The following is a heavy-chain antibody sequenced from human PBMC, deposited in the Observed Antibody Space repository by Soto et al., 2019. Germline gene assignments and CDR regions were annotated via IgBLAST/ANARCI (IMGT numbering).Heavy chain of an antibody. CDR2: ISAYNGNT. V-gene: IGHV1-18*01. J-gene: IGHJ6*02. CDR1: GYTFTSYG. D-gene: IGHD2-2*03. Sequence: ASVKVSCEASGYTFTSYGISWVRQAPRQGQEGMGWISAYNGNTNYAQKLQGRVTMTTDTSTSTAYMELRSLRSDDTAVYYCARAGYCSSTSCLYDYYYGMDVWGQGTTVTVSS. CDR3: ARAGYCSSTSCLYDYYYGMDV.